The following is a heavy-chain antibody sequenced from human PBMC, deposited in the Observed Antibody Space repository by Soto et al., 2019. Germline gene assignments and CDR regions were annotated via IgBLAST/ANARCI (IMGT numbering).Heavy chain of an antibody. CDR1: GFTFSSYA. J-gene: IGHJ4*02. V-gene: IGHV3-30*04. Sequence: GGSLRLSCAASGFTFSSYAMHWVRQAPGKGLEWVAVISYDGSNKYYADSVKGRFTISRDNSKNTLYLQMNSLRAEDTAVYYCARLNRSIAVAGIDYWGQGTLVTVSS. CDR3: ARLNRSIAVAGIDY. D-gene: IGHD6-19*01. CDR2: ISYDGSNK.